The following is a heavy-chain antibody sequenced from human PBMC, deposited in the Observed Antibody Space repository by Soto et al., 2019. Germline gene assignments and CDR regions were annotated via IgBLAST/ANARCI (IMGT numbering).Heavy chain of an antibody. D-gene: IGHD6-19*01. CDR2: ISYDGSNK. J-gene: IGHJ6*02. CDR3: AKGGSGRYSYYYGMDV. CDR1: GFTFSSYG. Sequence: QVQLVESGGGVVQPGRSLRLSCAASGFTFSSYGMHWVRQAPGKGLEWVAVISYDGSNKYYADSVKGRFTISRDNSKNTLYLQMNSLRAEDTAVYYCAKGGSGRYSYYYGMDVWGQGTTVTVSS. V-gene: IGHV3-30*18.